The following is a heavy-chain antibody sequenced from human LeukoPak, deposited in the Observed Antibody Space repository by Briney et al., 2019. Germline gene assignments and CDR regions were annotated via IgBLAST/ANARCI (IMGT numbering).Heavy chain of an antibody. D-gene: IGHD3-3*02. J-gene: IGHJ4*02. Sequence: GASVKVSCTASGYTFTSYGISWVRQAPGQGLEWMGWMNPNSGDTSYAREFQDRVTMTRDTSLNTAYMELSRLRSDDTAVYFCARRPINCIIANCYVDYWGQGTLVTVSS. CDR2: MNPNSGDT. CDR1: GYTFTSYG. CDR3: ARRPINCIIANCYVDY. V-gene: IGHV1-2*02.